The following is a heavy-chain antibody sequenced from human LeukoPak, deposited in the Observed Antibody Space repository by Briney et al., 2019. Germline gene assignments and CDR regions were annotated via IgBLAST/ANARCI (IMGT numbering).Heavy chain of an antibody. CDR3: ARGSTYYYDSRGGYYFDY. V-gene: IGHV4-4*07. Sequence: SETLSLTCTVSGGSINSYFWTWIRQPAGKGLEWIGRIYTSGSTNYNPSLKSRVTMSVDTSKNQFSLKLSSVTAADTAVYYCARGSTYYYDSRGGYYFDYWGQGTLVTVSS. CDR2: IYTSGST. CDR1: GGSINSYF. D-gene: IGHD3-22*01. J-gene: IGHJ4*02.